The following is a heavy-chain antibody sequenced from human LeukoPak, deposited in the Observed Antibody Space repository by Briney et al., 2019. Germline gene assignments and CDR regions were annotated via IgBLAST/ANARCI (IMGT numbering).Heavy chain of an antibody. CDR2: IRSKAYGGTT. V-gene: IGHV3-49*04. CDR1: GFTFGDYA. D-gene: IGHD2-15*01. J-gene: IGHJ3*02. CDR3: TRDRRVGGLRRGIAASAFDI. Sequence: GGSLRLSCTASGFTFGDYAMSWVRQAPGKGLEWVGFIRSKAYGGTTEYATSVKGRFTISRDDSKSIAYLQMNSLKTEDTAVYYCTRDRRVGGLRRGIAASAFDIWGQGTMVTVSS.